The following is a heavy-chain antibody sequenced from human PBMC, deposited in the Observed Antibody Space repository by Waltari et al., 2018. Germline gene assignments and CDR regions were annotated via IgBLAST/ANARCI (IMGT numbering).Heavy chain of an antibody. Sequence: QVQLVQSGTEVKKPGASVKVSCRASGYNFGDFGISWVRQAPGQGLEWMGWISAANGQKNHAEKVLGRLIMTEDTSTTTVSMELKYLTPDDTAVYYCARERHPLMEVGYLLALDPWGQGTLVTVSS. CDR2: ISAANGQK. CDR3: ARERHPLMEVGYLLALDP. J-gene: IGHJ5*02. CDR1: GYNFGDFG. V-gene: IGHV1-18*01. D-gene: IGHD2-21*01.